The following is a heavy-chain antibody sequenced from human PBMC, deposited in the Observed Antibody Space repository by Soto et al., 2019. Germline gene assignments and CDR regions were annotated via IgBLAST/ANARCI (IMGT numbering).Heavy chain of an antibody. CDR1: GGTFSSYA. J-gene: IGHJ4*02. CDR3: ASYSSSSLTPFDY. Sequence: ASVKVSCKASGGTFSSYAISWVRQAPGQGLEWMGGIIPIFGTANYAQKFQGRVTITADESTSTAYMELSSLRSEDTAVYYCASYSSSSLTPFDYWGQGTLVTVSS. D-gene: IGHD6-6*01. CDR2: IIPIFGTA. V-gene: IGHV1-69*13.